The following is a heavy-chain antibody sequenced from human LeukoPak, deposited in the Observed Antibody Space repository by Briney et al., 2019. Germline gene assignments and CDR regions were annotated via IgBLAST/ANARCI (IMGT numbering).Heavy chain of an antibody. CDR1: GFTFSGYA. V-gene: IGHV3-23*01. Sequence: GGSLRLSCAASGFTFSGYAMSWVRQAPGKGLEWVSTISGSSRSTYYADSVKGRFAISRDNSKNTLYLQMNGLRAEDTAVYFCAKGIYDMDVWGQGTTVTVSS. CDR3: AKGIYDMDV. J-gene: IGHJ6*02. CDR2: ISGSSRST.